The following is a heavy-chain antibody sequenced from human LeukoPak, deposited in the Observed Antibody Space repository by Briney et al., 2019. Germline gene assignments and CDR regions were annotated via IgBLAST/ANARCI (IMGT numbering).Heavy chain of an antibody. D-gene: IGHD2-2*02. CDR2: INPSGGST. CDR3: ARVDCSSTSCYTSFDY. Sequence: ASVKVSCKASGYTFTSYYMHWVRQAPGQGLEWMGIINPSGGSTSYAQKFQGRVTMTRDTSTSTVYMELSSLRSEDTAVYYCARVDCSSTSCYTSFDYWGQGTLVTVSS. J-gene: IGHJ4*02. V-gene: IGHV1-46*03. CDR1: GYTFTSYY.